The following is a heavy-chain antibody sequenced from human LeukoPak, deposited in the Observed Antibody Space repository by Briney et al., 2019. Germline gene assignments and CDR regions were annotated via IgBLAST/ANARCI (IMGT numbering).Heavy chain of an antibody. Sequence: ASVKVSCKASGYTFTSYDINWVRQAPGQGLEWMGWMNPNSGNTSYAQKFQGRVTMTRNTSISTAYMERSSLRSEDTAVYYCARGCGGSCYGYFDIWVQGTMVTVSS. V-gene: IGHV1-8*02. CDR1: GYTFTSYD. D-gene: IGHD2-15*01. CDR3: ARGCGGSCYGYFDI. J-gene: IGHJ3*02. CDR2: MNPNSGNT.